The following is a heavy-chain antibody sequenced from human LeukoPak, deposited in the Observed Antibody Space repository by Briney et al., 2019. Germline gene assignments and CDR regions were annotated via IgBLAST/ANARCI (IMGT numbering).Heavy chain of an antibody. CDR3: TTDFTLVGALFSDY. D-gene: IGHD1-26*01. CDR2: IKSKTDGGTT. Sequence: GGSLRLSCAASGFTFSNAWMSWVRQAPGKGLEWVGRIKSKTDGGTTDYAAPVKGRFTISRDDSKNTLYLQMNSLKTEDTAVYYCTTDFTLVGALFSDYWGQGTLVTVSS. J-gene: IGHJ4*02. V-gene: IGHV3-15*01. CDR1: GFTFSNAW.